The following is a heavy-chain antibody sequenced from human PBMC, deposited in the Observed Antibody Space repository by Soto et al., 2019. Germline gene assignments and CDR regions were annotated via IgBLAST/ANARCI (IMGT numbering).Heavy chain of an antibody. CDR1: GFTFSNAW. CDR3: TTDSIVVPADLWFGELLSVDAFDI. J-gene: IGHJ3*02. V-gene: IGHV3-15*01. Sequence: GGSLRLSCAASGFTFSNAWMSWVRQAPGKGLEWVGRIKSKTDGGTTDYAAPVKGRFTISRDDSKNTLYLQMNSLKTEDSAVYYCTTDSIVVPADLWFGELLSVDAFDIWGQGTMVTVSS. D-gene: IGHD3-10*01. CDR2: IKSKTDGGTT.